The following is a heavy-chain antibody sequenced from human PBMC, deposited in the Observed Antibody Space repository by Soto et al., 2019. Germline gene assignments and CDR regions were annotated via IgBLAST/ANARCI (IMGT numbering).Heavy chain of an antibody. CDR3: AKDLAPERVPAALYYFDY. J-gene: IGHJ4*02. V-gene: IGHV3-23*01. CDR1: GFTFSSYA. D-gene: IGHD2-2*01. CDR2: ISGSGGST. Sequence: EVQLSESGGGLVQPGGSLRLSCAASGFTFSSYAMSWVRQAPGKGLEWVSAISGSGGSTYYADSVKGRFTISRDNSKNTLYLQMNSLRAEDTAVYYCAKDLAPERVPAALYYFDYWGQGTLVTVSS.